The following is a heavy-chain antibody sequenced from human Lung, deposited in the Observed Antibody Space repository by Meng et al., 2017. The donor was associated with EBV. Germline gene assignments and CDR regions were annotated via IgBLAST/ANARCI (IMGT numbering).Heavy chain of an antibody. CDR3: ARDSPLDGYSLLDY. Sequence: VQRVPSGSHLHQPGASVKVSRRTSGYTFTSYAINWVRQAPGQGPDWMGWIDPNTGNPTYDQGFTGRFVFSLDTSVSTAYLQINSLRADDTAVYYCARDSPLDGYSLLDYWGQGTLVTVSS. D-gene: IGHD5-24*01. CDR1: GYTFTSYA. V-gene: IGHV7-4-1*02. J-gene: IGHJ4*02. CDR2: IDPNTGNP.